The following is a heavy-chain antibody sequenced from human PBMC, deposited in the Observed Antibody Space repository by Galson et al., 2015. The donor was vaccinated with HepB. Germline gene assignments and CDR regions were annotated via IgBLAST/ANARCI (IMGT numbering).Heavy chain of an antibody. CDR3: ARDLLERLHDGLDI. CDR2: ISGSSNSI. D-gene: IGHD1-1*01. V-gene: IGHV3-48*01. Sequence: SLRLSCAASGFTFSDYSMNWVRQAPGKGLEWVSYISGSSNSIYYAASVKGRFTISRDNAWSSLFLQMNSLRAEDTAVYYCARDLLERLHDGLDIWGQGTMVTVSS. J-gene: IGHJ3*02. CDR1: GFTFSDYS.